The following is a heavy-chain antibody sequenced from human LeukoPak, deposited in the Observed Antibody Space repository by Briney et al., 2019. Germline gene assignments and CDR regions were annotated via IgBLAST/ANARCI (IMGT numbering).Heavy chain of an antibody. CDR3: ARGSRRVGDYFDY. CDR2: ISSSSSYI. Sequence: KPGGSLRLSCAASGFNFGEFWMAWVRQTPGKGLEWVSSISSSSSYIYYADSVKGRFTISRDNAKNSLYLQMNSLRAEDTAVYYCARGSRRVGDYFDYWGQGTLVTVSS. D-gene: IGHD4-17*01. CDR1: GFNFGEFW. V-gene: IGHV3-21*01. J-gene: IGHJ4*02.